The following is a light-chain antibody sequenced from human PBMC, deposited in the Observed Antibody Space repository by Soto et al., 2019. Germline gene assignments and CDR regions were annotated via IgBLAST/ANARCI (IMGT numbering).Light chain of an antibody. CDR1: QSVTSE. CDR2: QAS. V-gene: IGKV1-5*03. Sequence: DIQMTQSPSTLSASVGDRVTITCRASQSVTSELAWYQQKPGKAPKLLIYQASSLESGVPSRFSGSGFGTEFTLTISSLQPDDFATYYCQQDNRHSRWAFGQGTKVEIK. J-gene: IGKJ1*01. CDR3: QQDNRHSRWA.